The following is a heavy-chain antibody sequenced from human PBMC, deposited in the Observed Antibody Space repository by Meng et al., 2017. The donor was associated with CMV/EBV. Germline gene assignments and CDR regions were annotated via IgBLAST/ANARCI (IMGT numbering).Heavy chain of an antibody. D-gene: IGHD6-6*01. CDR2: INPNSGGT. CDR1: GYTFTGYY. V-gene: IGHV1-2*02. CDR3: ARDARIAARQGDY. Sequence: CKASGYTFTGYYMHWVRQAPGQGLEWMGWINPNSGGTNYAQKFQGRVTMTRDTSISTAYMELSRLRSDDTAVYYCARDARIAARQGDYWGQGTLVTVSS. J-gene: IGHJ4*02.